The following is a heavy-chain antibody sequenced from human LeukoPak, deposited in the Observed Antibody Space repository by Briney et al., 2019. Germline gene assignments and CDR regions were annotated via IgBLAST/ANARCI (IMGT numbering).Heavy chain of an antibody. Sequence: SETLSLTCTVSGYSISNGYYWGWIRQPPGKGLEWIGSISHSGSTYYNPSLKSRVTISLDTSKNQFFLKPTSVTAAETAVFYCARGYHYDSSGYYAAFDPWGQGTLVTVSS. CDR1: GYSISNGYY. J-gene: IGHJ5*02. CDR3: ARGYHYDSSGYYAAFDP. CDR2: ISHSGST. V-gene: IGHV4-38-2*02. D-gene: IGHD3-22*01.